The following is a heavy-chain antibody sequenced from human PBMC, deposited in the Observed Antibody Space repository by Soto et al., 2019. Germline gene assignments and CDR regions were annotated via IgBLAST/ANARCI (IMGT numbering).Heavy chain of an antibody. D-gene: IGHD3-3*01. CDR3: AAEGDYDFWSGYYNWFDP. J-gene: IGHJ5*02. CDR2: IVVGSGNT. CDR1: GFTFTSSA. V-gene: IGHV1-58*01. Sequence: ASVKVSCKASGFTFTSSAVQWVRQARGQRLEWIGWIVVGSGNTNYAQKFQERVTITRDMSISIAYMELSSLRSEDTAVYYCAAEGDYDFWSGYYNWFDPWGHGTLVTVSS.